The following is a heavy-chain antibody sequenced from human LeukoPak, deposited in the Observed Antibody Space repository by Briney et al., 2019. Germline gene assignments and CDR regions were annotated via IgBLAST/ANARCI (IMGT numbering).Heavy chain of an antibody. CDR2: ISGGGEGT. Sequence: GGSLRLSCAASGFTFSNYAMNWVRQAPGKGLEWVSGISGGGEGTFYADSVKGRFTISRDISKSTLFLQMNSLRVEDTAVYYCAKATGSYPSNPFDYWGQGTLVTASS. J-gene: IGHJ4*02. V-gene: IGHV3-23*01. CDR1: GFTFSNYA. CDR3: AKATGSYPSNPFDY. D-gene: IGHD1-26*01.